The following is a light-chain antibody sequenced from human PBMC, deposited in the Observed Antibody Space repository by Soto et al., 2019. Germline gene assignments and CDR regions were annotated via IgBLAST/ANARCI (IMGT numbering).Light chain of an antibody. CDR1: QSLLHSNGYNY. CDR3: MQALQTPWT. V-gene: IGKV2-28*01. CDR2: LGS. Sequence: DIVMTQSPLSLPVTPGEPASISCRSSQSLLHSNGYNYLDWYLQKPVQSPQLLIYLGSNRASGVPDRFSGSGSGTDFTLKISRVEAADVGVYYCMQALQTPWTFGQGTKLEIK. J-gene: IGKJ2*01.